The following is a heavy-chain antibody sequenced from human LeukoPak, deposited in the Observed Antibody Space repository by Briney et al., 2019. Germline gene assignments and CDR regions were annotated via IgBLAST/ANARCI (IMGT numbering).Heavy chain of an antibody. CDR2: IIPIFGTA. CDR1: GGTFSSYA. V-gene: IGHV1-69*13. D-gene: IGHD3-22*01. CDR3: ARAPMRSTMIVAKGAFDI. J-gene: IGHJ3*02. Sequence: ASVKVSCKASGGTFSSYAISWVRQAPGQGLEWMGGIIPIFGTANYAQKFQGRVTITADESTSTAYMELSSLRSEDTAVYYCARAPMRSTMIVAKGAFDIWGQGTMVTVSS.